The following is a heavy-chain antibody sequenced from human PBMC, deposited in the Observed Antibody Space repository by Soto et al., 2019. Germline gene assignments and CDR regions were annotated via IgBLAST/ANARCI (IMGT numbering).Heavy chain of an antibody. D-gene: IGHD3-22*01. Sequence: GGSLRLSCAASGFTFSSSGMSWVRQAPGKDLEWVSGISGSGASTYYADSVKGRFTISRDNSMNTLYLQMNGLRVEDTALYYCAKGKSSVYGAFDIWGRGTMVTVSS. V-gene: IGHV3-23*01. J-gene: IGHJ3*02. CDR3: AKGKSSVYGAFDI. CDR2: ISGSGAST. CDR1: GFTFSSSG.